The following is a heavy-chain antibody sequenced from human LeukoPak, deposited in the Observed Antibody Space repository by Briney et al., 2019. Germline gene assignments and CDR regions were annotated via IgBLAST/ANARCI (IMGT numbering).Heavy chain of an antibody. CDR1: GGSISSYY. V-gene: IGHV4-59*01. CDR2: IYYSGST. Sequence: SETLSLTCTVSGGSISSYYWSWIRQPPGKGLEWIGYIYYSGSTNYNPSLKSRVTISVDTSKNQFSLKLSSVTAADTAVYYCARGARSELLWFGELDSGAFDIWGQGTMVTVSS. D-gene: IGHD3-10*01. CDR3: ARGARSELLWFGELDSGAFDI. J-gene: IGHJ3*02.